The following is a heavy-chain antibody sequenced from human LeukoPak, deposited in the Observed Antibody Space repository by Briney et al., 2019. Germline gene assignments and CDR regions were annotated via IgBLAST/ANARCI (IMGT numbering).Heavy chain of an antibody. CDR2: IFSRSESI. Sequence: GGSLRLSCAASGFTFGAYSINWVRQAPGKGLEWVSCIFSRSESILYADSAKGRFTISRDNARNSLYLQMDSLRVEDTAIYYCARDFFHSSVSRPFDYWGQGILVTVSS. V-gene: IGHV3-21*01. J-gene: IGHJ4*02. CDR1: GFTFGAYS. D-gene: IGHD3-22*01. CDR3: ARDFFHSSVSRPFDY.